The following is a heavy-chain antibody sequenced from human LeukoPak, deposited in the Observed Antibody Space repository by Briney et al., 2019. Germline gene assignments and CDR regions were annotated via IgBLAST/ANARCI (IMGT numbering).Heavy chain of an antibody. CDR1: GLTVSSNF. D-gene: IGHD6-19*01. CDR2: IYGGGST. J-gene: IGHJ4*02. CDR3: ASWPGGWYGEDS. V-gene: IGHV3-53*01. Sequence: GRSLRLSCAATGLTVSSNFMSWVRQAPGKGLEWVSVIYGGGSTYYADSVKGRFTISRDTPKNTLYLQMNSLRVEDTAVYYCASWPGGWYGEDSWGQGTLVTVSS.